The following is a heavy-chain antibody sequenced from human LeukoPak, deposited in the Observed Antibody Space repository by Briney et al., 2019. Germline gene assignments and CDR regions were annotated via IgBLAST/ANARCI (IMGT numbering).Heavy chain of an antibody. CDR2: ISDSSSSI. D-gene: IGHD3-10*01. CDR3: ALQGGFGGLLITA. J-gene: IGHJ4*02. V-gene: IGHV3-21*01. Sequence: PGGSLRLSCAASGFTFSSYTMNWVRQAPGKGLEWVSSISDSSSSIYYADSVKGRFTISRDNAKNSLYLQMNSLRAEDTAVYSCALQGGFGGLLITAWGQGTLVTVSS. CDR1: GFTFSSYT.